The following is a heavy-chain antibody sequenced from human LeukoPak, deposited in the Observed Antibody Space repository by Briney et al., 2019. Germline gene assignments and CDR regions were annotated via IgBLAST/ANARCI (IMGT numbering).Heavy chain of an antibody. CDR1: VGSIGRSSYY. D-gene: IGHD3-3*01. J-gene: IGHJ4*02. CDR3: ASIFHRPQRLLRFLEWST. V-gene: IGHV4-39*01. CDR2: IYYSGST. Sequence: SETLSLTCTVSVGSIGRSSYYWGWIRQPPGKGLEWIGSIYYSGSTSYSPSLKSRVTISVDTSNNQFSLKVSSVTAADTAVYYCASIFHRPQRLLRFLEWSTWGQGTLVTVSS.